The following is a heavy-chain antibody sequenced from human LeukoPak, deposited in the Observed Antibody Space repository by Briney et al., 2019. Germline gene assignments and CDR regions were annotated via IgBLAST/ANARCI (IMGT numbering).Heavy chain of an antibody. D-gene: IGHD3-9*01. CDR3: SKWGDYDVLTGYYDSDF. Sequence: GASLRLSCAASGFTFNNYAMSWVRQAPGKGLEWVSAILGSGRSAYYADSVKGRFTISRDNTKNSLFLQMNSLRVEDTALYYCSKWGDYDVLTGYYDSDFWGQGTLVTVSA. CDR2: ILGSGRSA. CDR1: GFTFNNYA. J-gene: IGHJ4*02. V-gene: IGHV3-23*01.